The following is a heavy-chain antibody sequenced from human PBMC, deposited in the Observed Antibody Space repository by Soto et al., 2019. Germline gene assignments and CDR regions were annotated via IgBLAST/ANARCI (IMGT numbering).Heavy chain of an antibody. V-gene: IGHV1-3*01. D-gene: IGHD3-10*01. CDR3: TREGSAPYYYYGMDA. Sequence: ASVKVSCKASGYTFTVYAMHWVRQAPGQRLEWMGWINAGNGNTKYSQKFQGRVAITRGTSASTAYMELSSLRSDDTAIYYCTREGSAPYYYYGMDAWGQGTTVTVSS. CDR1: GYTFTVYA. CDR2: INAGNGNT. J-gene: IGHJ6*02.